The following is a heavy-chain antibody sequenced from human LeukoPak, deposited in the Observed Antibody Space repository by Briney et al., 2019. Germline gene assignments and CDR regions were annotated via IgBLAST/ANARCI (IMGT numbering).Heavy chain of an antibody. Sequence: KPGRSLRLSCTASGFTFGDYAMSWFRPAPGKGLEWVGFIRSKAYGGTTEYAASVKGRFTISRDDSKSIAYLQMNSLKTEDTAVYYCTRSGVSSSLSVDVWGKGTTVTVSS. CDR2: IRSKAYGGTT. J-gene: IGHJ6*04. CDR3: TRSGVSSSLSVDV. V-gene: IGHV3-49*05. CDR1: GFTFGDYA. D-gene: IGHD6-6*01.